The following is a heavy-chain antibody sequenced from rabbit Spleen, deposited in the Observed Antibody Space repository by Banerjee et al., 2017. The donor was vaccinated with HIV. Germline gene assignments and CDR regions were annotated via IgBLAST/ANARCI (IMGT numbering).Heavy chain of an antibody. J-gene: IGHJ6*01. CDR2: INTVTGKT. D-gene: IGHD8-1*01. CDR3: ARDTGSSFSSYGMDL. V-gene: IGHV1S45*01. Sequence: EQLEESGGGLVKPEGSLTLTCKASGVSFSDKDVMCWVRQAPGKGLEWIACINTVTGKTVYASWATGRFTFSRTSSTTVTLQMTSLTVADTATYFCARDTGSSFSSYGMDLWGPGTLVTVS. CDR1: GVSFSDKDV.